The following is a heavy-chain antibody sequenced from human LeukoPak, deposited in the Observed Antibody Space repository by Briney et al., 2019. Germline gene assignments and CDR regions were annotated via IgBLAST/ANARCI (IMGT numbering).Heavy chain of an antibody. V-gene: IGHV3-53*01. CDR2: FYSDALDGIT. CDR3: ARAHSGWSFDY. Sequence: GGSLRLSCAGSGFTVSSSTMSWVRQAPGKGLEWVSNFYSDALDGITNYADSVKGRFTISRDNGKNSLYLQMNSLRADDTALYYCARAHSGWSFDYWGQGTRVSVSS. J-gene: IGHJ4*02. CDR1: GFTVSSST. D-gene: IGHD6-19*01.